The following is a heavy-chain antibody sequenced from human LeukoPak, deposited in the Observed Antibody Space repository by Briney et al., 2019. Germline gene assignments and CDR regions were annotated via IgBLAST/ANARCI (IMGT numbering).Heavy chain of an antibody. D-gene: IGHD1-26*01. CDR1: GFTFSSYA. V-gene: IGHV3-23*01. Sequence: GGSLRLSCAASGFTFSSYAMSWVRQAPGKGLEWVSAISGSGGSTYYADSVKGRFTISRDNSKNTLYLQTNSLRAEDTAVYYCAKARLRAHDAFDIWGQGTMVTVSS. CDR2: ISGSGGST. CDR3: AKARLRAHDAFDI. J-gene: IGHJ3*02.